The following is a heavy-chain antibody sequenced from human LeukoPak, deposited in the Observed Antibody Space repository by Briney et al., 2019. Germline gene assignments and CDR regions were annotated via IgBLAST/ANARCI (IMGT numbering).Heavy chain of an antibody. V-gene: IGHV4-39*07. Sequence: PSETLSLTCTVSGGSISSSSYYWGWIRQPPGKGLEWIGGIYYSGSTYYNPSLKSRVTISVDTSKSQFSLNLTSVTAADTAVYYCAREGLRQNWFDPWGQGTLVTVSS. CDR2: IYYSGST. J-gene: IGHJ5*02. CDR3: AREGLRQNWFDP. CDR1: GGSISSSSYY.